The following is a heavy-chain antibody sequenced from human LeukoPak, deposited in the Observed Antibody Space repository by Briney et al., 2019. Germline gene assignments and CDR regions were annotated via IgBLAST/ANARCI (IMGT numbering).Heavy chain of an antibody. D-gene: IGHD3-10*01. CDR1: GYTFTSYY. CDR2: INPSSGST. CDR3: ARPEGGSGRTDAFDI. Sequence: AAVKVSCKASGYTFTSYYMHWVRQAPGQGLEWMGIINPSSGSTSYAQKFQGRVTMTRDTSTSTVYMELSSLRSEDTAVYYCARPEGGSGRTDAFDIWGQGTMVTVSS. V-gene: IGHV1-46*03. J-gene: IGHJ3*02.